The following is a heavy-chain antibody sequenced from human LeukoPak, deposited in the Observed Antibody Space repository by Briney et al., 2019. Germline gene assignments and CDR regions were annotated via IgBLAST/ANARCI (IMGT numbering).Heavy chain of an antibody. Sequence: GGSLRLSCAASGFTFSTYSMNWVRQAPGKGLEWVSSISSSSSYIYHADSVKGRFTISRDNAKNSLYLQMNSLRAEDTAVYYCAKWDSSGFWSGYTYYFDYWGQGTLVTVSS. CDR2: ISSSSSYI. V-gene: IGHV3-21*01. D-gene: IGHD3-3*01. J-gene: IGHJ4*02. CDR1: GFTFSTYS. CDR3: AKWDSSGFWSGYTYYFDY.